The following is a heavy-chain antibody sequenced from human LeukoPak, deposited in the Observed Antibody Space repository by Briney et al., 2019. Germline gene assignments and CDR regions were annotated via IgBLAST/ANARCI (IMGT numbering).Heavy chain of an antibody. CDR2: IYYSGGT. D-gene: IGHD2-2*01. Sequence: SETLSLTCTVSGGSISSGGYYWSWIRQHPGTGLEWIGYIYYSGGTYYNPSLKSRVTISVDTSKNQFSLKLSSVTAADTAVYYCARRPSTYIVVVPAATFDYWGQGTLVTVSS. CDR1: GGSISSGGYY. V-gene: IGHV4-31*03. J-gene: IGHJ4*02. CDR3: ARRPSTYIVVVPAATFDY.